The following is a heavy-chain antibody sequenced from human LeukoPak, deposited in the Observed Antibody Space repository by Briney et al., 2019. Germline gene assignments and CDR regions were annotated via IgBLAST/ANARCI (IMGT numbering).Heavy chain of an antibody. Sequence: GGSLRLSCAASRFTFSNYWMSWVRQAPGKGLEWVANIKQDGSEKNYVGSVKGRFTISRDNAENSVYLQMHSLRAEDTAAYYCARRLPYYGMDVWGQGTTVTVSS. CDR1: RFTFSNYW. V-gene: IGHV3-7*04. CDR2: IKQDGSEK. CDR3: ARRLPYYGMDV. J-gene: IGHJ6*02.